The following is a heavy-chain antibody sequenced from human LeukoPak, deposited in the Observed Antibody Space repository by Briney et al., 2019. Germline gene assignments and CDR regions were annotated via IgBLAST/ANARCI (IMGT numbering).Heavy chain of an antibody. D-gene: IGHD3-22*01. V-gene: IGHV4-59*01. Sequence: PSETLSLTCTVSGGSISSYYWSWIRQPPGKGLEWIGYIYYSGSTNYNPSLKSRVTISVDTSKNQFSLKLSSVTAADTAVYYCARETDYYDSSGYYGVLDYWGQGTLVTVSS. CDR3: ARETDYYDSSGYYGVLDY. J-gene: IGHJ4*02. CDR1: GGSISSYY. CDR2: IYYSGST.